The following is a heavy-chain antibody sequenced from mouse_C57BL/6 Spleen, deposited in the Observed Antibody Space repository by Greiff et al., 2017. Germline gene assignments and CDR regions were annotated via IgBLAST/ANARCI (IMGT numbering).Heavy chain of an antibody. J-gene: IGHJ4*01. Sequence: VQLQQSGAELVKPGASVKISCKASGYAFSSYWMNWVKQRPGKGLEWIGQIYPGDGDTNYNGKFKGKATLTADKSSSTAYRQLSSLTSEDSAVYCCARGGYGNSRAMDYWGQGTSVTVSS. V-gene: IGHV1-80*01. CDR3: ARGGYGNSRAMDY. D-gene: IGHD2-1*01. CDR1: GYAFSSYW. CDR2: IYPGDGDT.